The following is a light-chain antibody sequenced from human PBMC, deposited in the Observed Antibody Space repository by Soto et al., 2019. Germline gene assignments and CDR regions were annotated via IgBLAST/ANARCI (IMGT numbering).Light chain of an antibody. CDR3: SSYASSRDVF. Sequence: QSALTQPASVSGSPGQSITISCTGTSSDVGGYNYVSWYQQYPGKAPKLMIYEVSNWPSGVSNRFSGSKSGNTASLTISGLQAEDEADYYCSSYASSRDVFFGGGTKVTVL. CDR1: SSDVGGYNY. CDR2: EVS. J-gene: IGLJ2*01. V-gene: IGLV2-14*01.